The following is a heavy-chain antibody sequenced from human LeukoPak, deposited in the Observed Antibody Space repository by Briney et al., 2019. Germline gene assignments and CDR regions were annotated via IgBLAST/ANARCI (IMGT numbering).Heavy chain of an antibody. D-gene: IGHD3-10*01. J-gene: IGHJ4*02. CDR2: ISYDGSNK. CDR1: GFTFSSYA. V-gene: IGHV3-30*18. CDR3: AKAVLWFGELSPLDY. Sequence: GGSLRLSCAASGFTFSSYAMSWVRQAPGKGLEWVAVISYDGSNKYYADSVKGRFTISRDNSKNTLYLQMNSLRAEDTAVYYSAKAVLWFGELSPLDYWGQGTLVTVSS.